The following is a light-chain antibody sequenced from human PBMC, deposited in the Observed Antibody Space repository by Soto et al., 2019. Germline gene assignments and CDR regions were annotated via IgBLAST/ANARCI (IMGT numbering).Light chain of an antibody. CDR3: SSYAGNNVL. Sequence: QSALTQPPSASGSPGQTVTISCTGTNNDVGGYNYVSWYQQHPGKAPKLMIYEVSKRPSGVPARFDVSRSGNTASLTVSGLQAEDEDDYYCSSYAGNNVLFGGGTKLTVL. J-gene: IGLJ2*01. CDR2: EVS. V-gene: IGLV2-8*01. CDR1: NNDVGGYNY.